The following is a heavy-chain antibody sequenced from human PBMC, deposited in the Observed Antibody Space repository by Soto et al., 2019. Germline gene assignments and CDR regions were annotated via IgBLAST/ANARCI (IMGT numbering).Heavy chain of an antibody. V-gene: IGHV1-18*04. CDR3: ARDNVDYYYYYGMDV. CDR1: GYTFTSYG. CDR2: ISAYNGNT. J-gene: IGHJ6*02. Sequence: ASVKVSCKASGYTFTSYGISWVRQAPGQGLEWMGWISAYNGNTIYAQKLQGRVTMTTDTSTSTAYMELRSLRSDDTAVYYCARDNVDYYYYYGMDVWGQGTTVTVSS.